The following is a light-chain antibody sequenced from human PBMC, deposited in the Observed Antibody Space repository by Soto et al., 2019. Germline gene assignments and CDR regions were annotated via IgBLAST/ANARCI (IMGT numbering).Light chain of an antibody. V-gene: IGLV3-21*04. CDR3: QVWDSSSDLVV. J-gene: IGLJ2*01. CDR2: YDS. Sequence: SYELTQPPSVSVAPGKTARITCGGNNIGRISVHWYQQKPGQAPVLVIYYDSDRPSGIPERFSGSNSGNTATLTISRVEAGDEADYYCQVWDSSSDLVVFGGGTKLTVL. CDR1: NIGRIS.